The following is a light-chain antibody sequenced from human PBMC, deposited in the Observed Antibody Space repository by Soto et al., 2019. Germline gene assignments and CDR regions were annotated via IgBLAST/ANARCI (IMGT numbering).Light chain of an antibody. J-gene: IGKJ1*01. CDR2: KAS. V-gene: IGKV1-5*03. Sequence: IQMTQSPSTLSASVGDRVAITCRASQSIGIWLAWYQKKPGKAPRFLIYKASTLQTGVPSRFRGSESGTEFTLTISSLQPDDFATYYCQQYNDYSWTFGQGTKVEIK. CDR3: QQYNDYSWT. CDR1: QSIGIW.